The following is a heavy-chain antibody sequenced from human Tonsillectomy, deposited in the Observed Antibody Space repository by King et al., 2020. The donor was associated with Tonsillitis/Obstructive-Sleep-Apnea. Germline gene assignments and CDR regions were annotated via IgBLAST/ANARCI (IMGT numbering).Heavy chain of an antibody. Sequence: VQLVESGAEVKKTGSSVKVSCKASGGTFSSYAISWVRQAPGQGLDWMGGIIPIFGTANYAQKFQGRVTITADESTRTAYVELSSLRSEEADVYYCAREGFWREFDPWGQGTLVTVSS. CDR2: IIPIFGTA. J-gene: IGHJ5*02. V-gene: IGHV1-69*01. CDR3: AREGFWREFDP. CDR1: GGTFSSYA. D-gene: IGHD3-3*01.